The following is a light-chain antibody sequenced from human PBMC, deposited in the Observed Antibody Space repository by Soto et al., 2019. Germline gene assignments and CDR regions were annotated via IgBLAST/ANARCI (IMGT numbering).Light chain of an antibody. CDR3: QQYGSSPPT. CDR2: GAS. CDR1: QSVSSSY. J-gene: IGKJ1*01. V-gene: IGKV3-20*01. Sequence: EIVLTQSPGTLSLSPGERATLSCRASQSVSSSYLSWYHQKPGQAPRLLIYGASSRATGIPDRFSGSGSGTDFTLTINRLEPEDFALYYCQQYGSSPPTFGQGTKVDIK.